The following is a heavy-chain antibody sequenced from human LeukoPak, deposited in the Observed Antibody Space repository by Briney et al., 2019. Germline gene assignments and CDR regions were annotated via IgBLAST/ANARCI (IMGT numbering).Heavy chain of an antibody. CDR1: GGTFSSFA. CDR2: IIPILGIA. Sequence: SVKVSCKASGGTFSSFAISWVRQAPGQGLEWMGRIIPILGIANYAQKFQGRVTITADKSTSTVYMELSSLRSEDTAVYYCAGFFYDNSHDAFDLWGQGTMVTVSS. D-gene: IGHD3-22*01. V-gene: IGHV1-69*04. CDR3: AGFFYDNSHDAFDL. J-gene: IGHJ3*01.